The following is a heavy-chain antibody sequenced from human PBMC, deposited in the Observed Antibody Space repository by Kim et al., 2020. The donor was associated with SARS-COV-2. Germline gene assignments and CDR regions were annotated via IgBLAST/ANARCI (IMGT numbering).Heavy chain of an antibody. Sequence: YPQKFQGRVTMTRDTSIGTAYMELNRLTSDDTALYYCARDLNAAATFDSWGQGTLVTVSS. CDR3: ARDLNAAATFDS. D-gene: IGHD6-13*01. V-gene: IGHV1-2*02. J-gene: IGHJ4*02.